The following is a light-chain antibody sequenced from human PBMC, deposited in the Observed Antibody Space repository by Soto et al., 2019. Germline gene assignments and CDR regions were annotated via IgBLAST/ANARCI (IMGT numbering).Light chain of an antibody. J-gene: IGLJ1*01. CDR3: SSYTRSSTHV. CDR1: SSDVGNYNY. CDR2: EVS. Sequence: QSVLTQPASVSGSPGQSITISCTGTSSDVGNYNYVSWYQQHPGKAPKLMIYEVSNRPSGVSNRFSGSKSGNTASLTISGLQAEDEADYYCSSYTRSSTHVFGTGTKVTVL. V-gene: IGLV2-14*01.